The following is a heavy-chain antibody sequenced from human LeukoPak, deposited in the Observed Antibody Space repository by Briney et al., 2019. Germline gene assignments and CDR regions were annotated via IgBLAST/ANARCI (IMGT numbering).Heavy chain of an antibody. D-gene: IGHD4-23*01. CDR1: GFTFSSYA. Sequence: GGSLRLSCVASGFTFSSYAMTWVRQAPGKGLKWVSTIRGSGDNTYYADSVKGRFTISRDNSKNTLYLQMNSLTAEDTAVYYCAKIASVVTFYWYFDLWGRGTLVTVSS. CDR2: IRGSGDNT. V-gene: IGHV3-23*01. CDR3: AKIASVVTFYWYFDL. J-gene: IGHJ2*01.